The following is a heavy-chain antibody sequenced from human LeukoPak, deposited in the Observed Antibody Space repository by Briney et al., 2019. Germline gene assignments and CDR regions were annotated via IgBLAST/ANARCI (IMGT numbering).Heavy chain of an antibody. CDR2: IYHSGST. CDR3: AREPVYYDSSGYYRVFDY. J-gene: IGHJ4*02. D-gene: IGHD3-22*01. CDR1: GRSISSYY. V-gene: IGHV4-59*12. Sequence: PSETLSLTCTVSGRSISSYYWSWIRQPPGKGLEWIGYIYHSGSTNYNPSLKSRVTMSVDTSKNQFSLKLSSVTAADTAVYYCAREPVYYDSSGYYRVFDYWGQGTLVTVSS.